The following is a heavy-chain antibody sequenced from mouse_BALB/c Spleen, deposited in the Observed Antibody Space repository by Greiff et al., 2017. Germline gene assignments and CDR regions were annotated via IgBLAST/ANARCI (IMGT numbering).Heavy chain of an antibody. CDR2: IDPANGNT. J-gene: IGHJ4*01. CDR3: ALPYYRYDAMDY. V-gene: IGHV14-3*02. CDR1: GFNIKDTY. Sequence: EVQLQQSGAELVKPGASVKLSCTASGFNIKDTYMHWVKQRPEQGLEWIGRIDPANGNTKYDPKFQGKATITADTSSNTAYLQLSSLTSEDTAVYYCALPYYRYDAMDYWGQGTSVTVSS. D-gene: IGHD2-14*01.